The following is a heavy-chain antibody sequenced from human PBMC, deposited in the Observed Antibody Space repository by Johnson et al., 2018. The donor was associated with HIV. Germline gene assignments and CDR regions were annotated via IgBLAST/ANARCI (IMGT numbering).Heavy chain of an antibody. CDR3: ARDGESQQLPLGDAFDV. CDR2: IYSGGST. Sequence: VQLVESGGGLVQPGGSLRLSCGASGFSVSNNYMNWVRQAPGKGLEWVSVIYSGGSTYYADSVRGRLTISRDNSRNTLYLQMNSLRAEDTAMYYCARDGESQQLPLGDAFDVWGQGTMVTVSS. D-gene: IGHD6-13*01. CDR1: GFSVSNNY. J-gene: IGHJ3*01. V-gene: IGHV3-66*01.